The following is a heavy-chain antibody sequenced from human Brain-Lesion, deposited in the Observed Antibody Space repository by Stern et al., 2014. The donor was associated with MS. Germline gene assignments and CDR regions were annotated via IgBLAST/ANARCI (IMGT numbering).Heavy chain of an antibody. CDR3: ARRATYNEWKQIWGGWSDP. D-gene: IGHD5-18*01. J-gene: IGHJ5*02. V-gene: IGHV4-31*03. CDR2: IYYSGNT. Sequence: QVQLVQSGPGLVKPSQTLSLTCTVSGDSISGGGYYWSWIRQHPGKGLEWIGHIYYSGNTYYNPSLKSRVTMSVDTYNNQFSLRLRSVPAGDRAVYYCARRATYNEWKQIWGGWSDPWGQGTLVTVSP. CDR1: GDSISGGGYY.